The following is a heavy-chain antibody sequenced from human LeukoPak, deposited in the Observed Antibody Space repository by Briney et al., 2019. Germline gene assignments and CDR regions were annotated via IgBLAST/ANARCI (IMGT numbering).Heavy chain of an antibody. CDR2: ISYDGSDK. D-gene: IGHD3-22*01. CDR3: AKGAGGDYYDSSGYPFDY. J-gene: IGHJ4*02. CDR1: GFTFSSYG. V-gene: IGHV3-30*18. Sequence: GGSLRLSCAASGFTFSSYGMHWVRQAPGKGLEWVAVISYDGSDKYYADSVKGRFTISRDNSKNTLYLQMNSLRAEDTAVYYCAKGAGGDYYDSSGYPFDYWGQGTLVTVSS.